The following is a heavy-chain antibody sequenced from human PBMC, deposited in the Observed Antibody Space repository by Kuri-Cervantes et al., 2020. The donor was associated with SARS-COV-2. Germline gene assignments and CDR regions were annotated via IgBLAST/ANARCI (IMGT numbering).Heavy chain of an antibody. J-gene: IGHJ5*02. Sequence: SETLSLTCTVSGGSTSSYYWSWIRQPPGKGLEWIGEINHSGSTNYNPSLKSRVAISVDTSKNQFSLKLSSVTAADTAVYYCARALRCTNGVCYRSWFDPWGQGTLVTVSS. CDR2: INHSGST. V-gene: IGHV4-34*01. CDR3: ARALRCTNGVCYRSWFDP. CDR1: GGSTSSYY. D-gene: IGHD2-8*01.